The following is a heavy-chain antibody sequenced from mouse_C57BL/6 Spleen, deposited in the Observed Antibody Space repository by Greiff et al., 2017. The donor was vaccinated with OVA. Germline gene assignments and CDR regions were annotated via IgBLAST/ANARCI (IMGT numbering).Heavy chain of an antibody. V-gene: IGHV1-80*01. CDR1: GYAFSSYW. D-gene: IGHD2-5*01. CDR3: ARISDYSNYFDY. CDR2: IYPGDGDT. J-gene: IGHJ2*01. Sequence: QVQLQQSGAELVKPGASVKISCKASGYAFSSYWMNWVKQRPGKGLEWIGQIYPGDGDTNYNGKFKGKATLTADKSSSTAYMQLSSLTSEDSAVYFCARISDYSNYFDYWGQGTTLTVSS.